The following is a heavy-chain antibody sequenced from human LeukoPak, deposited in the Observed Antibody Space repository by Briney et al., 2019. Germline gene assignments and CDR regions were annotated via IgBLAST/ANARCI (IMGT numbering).Heavy chain of an antibody. V-gene: IGHV3-33*01. D-gene: IGHD6-19*01. CDR2: IWCDGSNK. CDR1: GFTFSSYG. J-gene: IGHJ4*02. CDR3: ARDDDPIAVAGTFDY. Sequence: PGGSLRLSCAASGFTFSSYGMHWVRQAPGKGLDWVTVIWCDGSNKYYADSVKGRFTISRDNSKNTLYLQMNSLRAEDTAVYYCARDDDPIAVAGTFDYWGQGTLVTVSS.